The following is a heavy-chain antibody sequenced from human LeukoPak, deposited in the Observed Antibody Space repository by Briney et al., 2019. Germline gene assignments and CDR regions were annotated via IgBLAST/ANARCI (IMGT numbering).Heavy chain of an antibody. CDR3: AKSGGYCSSTSCYLYYYYYYMDV. D-gene: IGHD2-2*01. J-gene: IGHJ6*03. CDR2: ITGSGGGT. V-gene: IGHV3-23*01. Sequence: GGSLRLSCAASGFTFSSYAMSWVRQAPGKGLEWVSAITGSGGGTYYADSVKGRFTISRDNSKNTLYLQMNSLRAEDTAVYYCAKSGGYCSSTSCYLYYYYYYMDVWGKGTTVTISS. CDR1: GFTFSSYA.